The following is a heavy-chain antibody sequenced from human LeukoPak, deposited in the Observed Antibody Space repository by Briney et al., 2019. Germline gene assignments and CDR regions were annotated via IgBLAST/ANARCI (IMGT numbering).Heavy chain of an antibody. D-gene: IGHD2-2*01. CDR2: IYYSGST. V-gene: IGHV4-30-4*01. Sequence: SQTLSVTCIVSGGSISSGDHCWRWIRQPPGEGLEWLGYIYYSGSTYDTPSLKSRVTISVDTSKNQVSLNLSSVTAADTAVYYCARDVNYCSSTSSSLGMDVWGQGTTVTVSS. J-gene: IGHJ6*02. CDR1: GGSISSGDHC. CDR3: ARDVNYCSSTSSSLGMDV.